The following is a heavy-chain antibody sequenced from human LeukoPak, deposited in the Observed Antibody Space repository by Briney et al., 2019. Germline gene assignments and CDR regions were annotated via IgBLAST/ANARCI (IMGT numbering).Heavy chain of an antibody. J-gene: IGHJ2*01. Sequence: GGSLRLSCAASGFTFSDYYMSWIRQAPGKGLEWVSYISDSSGTIYYAASVSGRFTISRDNVKNSLFLQMNSLRDEDTAVYYCARDFRAPRWFFDLWGRGTLVTVSS. CDR3: ARDFRAPRWFFDL. CDR1: GFTFSDYY. V-gene: IGHV3-11*04. CDR2: ISDSSGTI.